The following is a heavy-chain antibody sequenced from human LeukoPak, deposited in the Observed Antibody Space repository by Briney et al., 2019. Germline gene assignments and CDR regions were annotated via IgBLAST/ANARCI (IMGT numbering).Heavy chain of an antibody. CDR1: GFTFSSYS. D-gene: IGHD3-10*01. CDR2: ISSSSSYI. V-gene: IGHV3-21*01. Sequence: PGGSLRLSCVASGFTFSSYSMNWVRQAPGKGLEWVSSISSSSSYIYYADSVKGRFTISRDNAKNSLYLQMNSLRAEDTAVYYCARDFDYYGSGSYYDYWGQGTLVTVSS. CDR3: ARDFDYYGSGSYYDY. J-gene: IGHJ4*02.